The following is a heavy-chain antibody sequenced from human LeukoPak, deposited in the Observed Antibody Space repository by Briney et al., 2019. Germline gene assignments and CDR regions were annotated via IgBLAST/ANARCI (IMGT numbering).Heavy chain of an antibody. CDR2: ISYDGSNK. J-gene: IGHJ4*02. CDR1: GFTFSSYG. D-gene: IGHD3-10*01. Sequence: PGGSLRLSCAASGFTFSSYGMHWVRQAPGKGLEWVAVISYDGSNKYYADSVKGRFTISRDNSKNTLYLQMNSLRAEDTAVYYCASLWFGDLPFDYWGQGTLVTVSS. V-gene: IGHV3-30*03. CDR3: ASLWFGDLPFDY.